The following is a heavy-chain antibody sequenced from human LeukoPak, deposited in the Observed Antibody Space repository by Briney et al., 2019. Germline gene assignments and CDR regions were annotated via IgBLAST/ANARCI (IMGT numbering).Heavy chain of an antibody. CDR1: GFTFSSYA. CDR2: ISYDGSNK. D-gene: IGHD4-17*01. Sequence: GRSLRLSCAASGFTFSSYAMHWVRQAPGKGLEWVAVISYDGSNKYYADSVKGRFTIPRDNSKNTLYLQMNSLRAEDTAVYYCAREGIDYGDYRGMDVWGQGTTVTVSS. V-gene: IGHV3-30-3*01. CDR3: AREGIDYGDYRGMDV. J-gene: IGHJ6*02.